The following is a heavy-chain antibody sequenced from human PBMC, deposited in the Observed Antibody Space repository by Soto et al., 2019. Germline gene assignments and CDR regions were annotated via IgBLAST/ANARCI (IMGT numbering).Heavy chain of an antibody. CDR3: AKNQGVELVPLATVDWFDP. CDR2: ISGSGFKK. D-gene: IGHD1-26*01. CDR1: GFIFENFG. Sequence: QPGGSLRLSCAASGFIFENFGMSWVRQAPGKGLEWISSISGSGFKKYYADSVKGRFTISRGNSKSTVYLELNNLSAEDTAVYHCAKNQGVELVPLATVDWFDPWGQGSVVTVSS. J-gene: IGHJ5*02. V-gene: IGHV3-23*01.